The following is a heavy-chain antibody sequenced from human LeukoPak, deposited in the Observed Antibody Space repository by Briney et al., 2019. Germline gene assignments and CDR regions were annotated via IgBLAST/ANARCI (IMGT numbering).Heavy chain of an antibody. J-gene: IGHJ4*02. V-gene: IGHV3-48*02. Sequence: PGGSLRLSCAASGFTFSHYSMNWVRQAPGKGLEWVSYITSDRRAIYYAASVKGRFTISRDNAQNSLHLQMNSLRDEDTAVYFCARSVEGSFDNWGQGTLVTVSS. CDR2: ITSDRRAI. CDR3: ARSVEGSFDN. CDR1: GFTFSHYS. D-gene: IGHD6-19*01.